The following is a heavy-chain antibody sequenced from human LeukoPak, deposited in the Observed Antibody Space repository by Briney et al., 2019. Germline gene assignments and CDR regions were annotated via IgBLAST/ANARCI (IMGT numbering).Heavy chain of an antibody. V-gene: IGHV4-39*07. CDR3: ARLYILTGYHFWDY. CDR2: IYYSGST. D-gene: IGHD3-9*01. CDR1: GDSINSNHCY. J-gene: IGHJ4*02. Sequence: SETLSLTCTVSGDSINSNHCYGSWIRQPPGKGLEWIGSIYYSGSTYYNPSLKSRVTISVDTSKNQFSLKLSSGTAADTAVYYCARLYILTGYHFWDYWGQGTLVTVSS.